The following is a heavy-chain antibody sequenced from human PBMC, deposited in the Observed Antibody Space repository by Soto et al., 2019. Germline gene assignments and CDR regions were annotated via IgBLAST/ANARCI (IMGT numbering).Heavy chain of an antibody. V-gene: IGHV3-23*01. D-gene: IGHD1-1*01. Sequence: LRLSCAVSGFICSSYDMSWVRQAPGKGLEWVSTILVGGSTHYEDAVKGRFTISRDTSKNTVYLQMNSLTAGDTAVYYCAKATATSGGAFEIYGQGTMVTVSS. J-gene: IGHJ3*02. CDR3: AKATATSGGAFEI. CDR2: ILVGGST. CDR1: GFICSSYD.